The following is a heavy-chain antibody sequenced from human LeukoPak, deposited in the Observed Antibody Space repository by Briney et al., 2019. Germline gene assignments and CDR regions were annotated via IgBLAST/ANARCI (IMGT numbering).Heavy chain of an antibody. J-gene: IGHJ6*03. Sequence: PSQTLSLTCAISGDSVSRSTTTWNWIRQSPSRGLEWLGRTYYRSKWYNDYAPSVKSRITINPDTSKNQFSLQLNSVTPEDTAVYYCARSYYYYMDVWGKGTTVTVSS. CDR2: TYYRSKWYN. CDR1: GDSVSRSTTT. V-gene: IGHV6-1*01. CDR3: ARSYYYYMDV.